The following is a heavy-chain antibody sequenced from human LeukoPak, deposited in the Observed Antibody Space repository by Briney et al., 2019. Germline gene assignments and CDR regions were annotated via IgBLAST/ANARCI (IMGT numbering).Heavy chain of an antibody. Sequence: GRSLRLSCAASGFTFSSYAMHWVRQAPGKGLEWVAVISYDGSNKYYADSVKGRFTISRDNSKNTVYLQMNSLRAEDTAVYYCAGDKTTGGWYEIDYWGQGTLVTVSS. CDR2: ISYDGSNK. V-gene: IGHV3-30*14. J-gene: IGHJ4*02. CDR3: AGDKTTGGWYEIDY. CDR1: GFTFSSYA. D-gene: IGHD6-19*01.